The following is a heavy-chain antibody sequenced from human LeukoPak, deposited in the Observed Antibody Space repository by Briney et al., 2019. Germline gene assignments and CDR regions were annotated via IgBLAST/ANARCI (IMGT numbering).Heavy chain of an antibody. V-gene: IGHV1-69*13. CDR1: GGTFSSYA. Sequence: SVKVSCKASGGTFSSYAISWVRQAPGQGLEWMGGIIPIFGTANYAHKFQGRVTITADESTSTAYMELSSLRSEDTAVYYCARGYCGGDCHLDYWGQGTLVTVSS. D-gene: IGHD2-21*01. CDR2: IIPIFGTA. CDR3: ARGYCGGDCHLDY. J-gene: IGHJ4*02.